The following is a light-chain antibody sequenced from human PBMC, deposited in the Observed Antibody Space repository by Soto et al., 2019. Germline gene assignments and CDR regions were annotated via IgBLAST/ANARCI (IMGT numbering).Light chain of an antibody. CDR2: EVN. V-gene: IGLV2-8*01. Sequence: QSALTQPPSASGSPGQSVAISCTGTSSDVGGYNYVSWYQQHPGKAPKLMIYEVNKRPSGVPDRFSGSKSGNTASLAISGLQSEEEADYYCEAWDATRYRTIFGTPTRVT. CDR1: SSDVGGYNY. J-gene: IGLJ1*01. CDR3: EAWDATRYRTI.